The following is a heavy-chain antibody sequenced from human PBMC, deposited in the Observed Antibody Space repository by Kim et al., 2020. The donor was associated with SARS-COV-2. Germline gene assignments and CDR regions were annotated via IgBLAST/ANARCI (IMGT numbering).Heavy chain of an antibody. J-gene: IGHJ3*02. CDR3: ARGYSSSWYWAFDI. V-gene: IGHV3-13*01. Sequence: GSVKGRFTISRENAKNSLYLQMNSLRAGDTAVYYCARGYSSSWYWAFDIWGQGTMVTVSS. D-gene: IGHD6-13*01.